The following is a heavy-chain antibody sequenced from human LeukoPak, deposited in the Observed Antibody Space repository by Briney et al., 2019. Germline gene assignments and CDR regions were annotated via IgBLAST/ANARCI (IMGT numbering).Heavy chain of an antibody. Sequence: ASVKVSCKASGYTFTSYGISWVRQAPGQGLEWMGWISAYNGNTNYAQKLQGRVTMTTDTSTGTAYMELRSLRSDDTAVYYCARVVGSTSPYGMDVWGQGTTVTVSS. CDR1: GYTFTSYG. D-gene: IGHD2-2*01. CDR3: ARVVGSTSPYGMDV. J-gene: IGHJ6*02. CDR2: ISAYNGNT. V-gene: IGHV1-18*01.